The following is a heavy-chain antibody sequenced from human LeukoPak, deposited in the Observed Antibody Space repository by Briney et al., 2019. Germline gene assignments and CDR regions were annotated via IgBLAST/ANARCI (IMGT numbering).Heavy chain of an antibody. D-gene: IGHD3-9*01. V-gene: IGHV5-51*01. Sequence: GESLKISCTGSGYIFSDYWIGWVRQMPGKDLEWMGIIYPGDSDVRYSPSFQGQVIMSADKSISTAYLEWSGLKASDTAMYYCARLSRPHILDTNWFDSWGQGSLVTISS. J-gene: IGHJ5*01. CDR2: IYPGDSDV. CDR1: GYIFSDYW. CDR3: ARLSRPHILDTNWFDS.